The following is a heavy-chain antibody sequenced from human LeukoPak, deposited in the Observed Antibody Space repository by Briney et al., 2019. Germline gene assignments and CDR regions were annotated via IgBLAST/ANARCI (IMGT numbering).Heavy chain of an antibody. D-gene: IGHD3-10*01. CDR3: ARARDSGTYYTDY. J-gene: IGHJ4*02. CDR2: ICSGGST. V-gene: IGHV3-53*01. CDR1: GFTLSTNR. Sequence: PGGSLRLSCAASGFTLSTNRMNWVRQGPGKGLEWVSVICSGGSTYYTDSVKGRFTISIDNSKSTLYLEMNSLRAEDTAVYYCARARDSGTYYTDYWGQGTLVTVSS.